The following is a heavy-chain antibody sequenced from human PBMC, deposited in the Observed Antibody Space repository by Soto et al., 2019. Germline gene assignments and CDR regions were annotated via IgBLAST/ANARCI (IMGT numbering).Heavy chain of an antibody. D-gene: IGHD5-12*01. J-gene: IGHJ6*03. Sequence: GGSLTLSCAASGFTFSSYWMHWVRQAPGKGLVWVSRINNDGSSTSNADSVKSRFTIYRDTVKSTLYLQMNRLRNEDSLKFYCARGNIVATKRCARGFYYCRDVRGIGTTFT. V-gene: IGHV3-74*01. CDR2: INNDGSST. CDR1: GFTFSSYW. CDR3: ARGNIVATKRCARGFYYCRDV.